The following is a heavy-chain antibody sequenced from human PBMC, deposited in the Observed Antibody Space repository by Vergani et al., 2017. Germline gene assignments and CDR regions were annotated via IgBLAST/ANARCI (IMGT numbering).Heavy chain of an antibody. CDR3: AADLEWLLVDY. V-gene: IGHV3-11*06. CDR1: GFTFSDYY. Sequence: QVQLVESGGGLVKPGGSLRLSCAASGFTFSDYYMSWIRQAPGKGLEWVSYISSSSSYTNYADSVKGRFTISRDNAKNSLYLQMNSLRAEDTAVYYCAADLEWLLVDYWGQGTLVTVSS. CDR2: ISSSSSYT. D-gene: IGHD3-3*01. J-gene: IGHJ4*02.